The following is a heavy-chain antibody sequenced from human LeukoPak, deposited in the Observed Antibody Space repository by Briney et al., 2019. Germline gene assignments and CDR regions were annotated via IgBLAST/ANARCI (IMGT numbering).Heavy chain of an antibody. V-gene: IGHV3-48*01. D-gene: IGHD5-12*01. Sequence: QSGGSLRLSCAASGFTFSSYSMNWVRQAPGKGLEWVSYISSSSSTIYYADSAKGRFTISRDNAKNSLYLQMNSLRAEDTAVYYCAREVAYFDYWGQGTLVTVSS. CDR1: GFTFSSYS. J-gene: IGHJ4*02. CDR3: AREVAYFDY. CDR2: ISSSSSTI.